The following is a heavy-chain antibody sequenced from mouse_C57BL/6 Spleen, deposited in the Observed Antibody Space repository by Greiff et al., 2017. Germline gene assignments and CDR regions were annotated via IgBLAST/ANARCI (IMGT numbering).Heavy chain of an antibody. Sequence: VKLVESGPELVKPGASVKISCKASGYAFSSSWMNWVKQRPGKGLEWIGRIYPGDGDTNYNGKFKGKATLTADKSSSTAYMQLSSLTSEDSAVYFCAKDTANGYYPWFAYWGQGTLVTVSA. CDR3: AKDTANGYYPWFAY. CDR1: GYAFSSSW. J-gene: IGHJ3*01. V-gene: IGHV1-82*01. CDR2: IYPGDGDT. D-gene: IGHD2-3*01.